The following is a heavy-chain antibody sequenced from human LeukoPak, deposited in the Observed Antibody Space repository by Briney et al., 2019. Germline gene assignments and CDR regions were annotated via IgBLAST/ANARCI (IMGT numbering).Heavy chain of an antibody. Sequence: GGSLRLSCAASGFTFSSYSMNWVRQAPGKGLEWVSATVGGGSPNTYYADSVKGRFTISRDNAKNSLYLQMNSLRAEDTAVYYCASLTTVVTPIGDWFDPWGQGTLVTVSS. CDR2: TVGGGSPNT. J-gene: IGHJ5*02. CDR3: ASLTTVVTPIGDWFDP. V-gene: IGHV3-21*01. CDR1: GFTFSSYS. D-gene: IGHD4-23*01.